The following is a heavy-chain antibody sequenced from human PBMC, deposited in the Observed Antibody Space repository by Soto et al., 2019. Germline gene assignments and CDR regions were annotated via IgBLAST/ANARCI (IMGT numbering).Heavy chain of an antibody. CDR3: ARLRLTGPKGNSWFDP. V-gene: IGHV1-18*04. D-gene: IGHD1-7*01. CDR2: ISAYNGNT. CDR1: GYTFTSYG. J-gene: IGHJ5*02. Sequence: QVQLVQSGAEVKKPGASVTVSCKASGYTFTSYGISWVRQAPGQGLEWMGWISAYNGNTNYAQKLQGRVTMTTDTSTSTAYMELRSLRSDDTAVYYCARLRLTGPKGNSWFDPWGQGTLVNVSS.